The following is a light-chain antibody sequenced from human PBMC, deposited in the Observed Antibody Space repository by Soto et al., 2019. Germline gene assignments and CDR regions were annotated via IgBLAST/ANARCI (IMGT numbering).Light chain of an antibody. Sequence: EIVMTQSPATLSVSPGERATLSCRASQSVSSNLSWYQQKPVQAPRLLIYGASSRATGIPDRFSGSGSGTDFTLIISRLEPEDFAMFYCQQYGSSPLTFGRGTKVDIK. CDR3: QQYGSSPLT. CDR2: GAS. CDR1: QSVSSN. V-gene: IGKV3-20*01. J-gene: IGKJ4*01.